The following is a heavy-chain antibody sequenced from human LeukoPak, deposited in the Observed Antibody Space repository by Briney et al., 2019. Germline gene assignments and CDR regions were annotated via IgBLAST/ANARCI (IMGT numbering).Heavy chain of an antibody. CDR2: ISSSGGST. J-gene: IGHJ6*02. Sequence: GGSLRLSCAASGFTFSSYAMSWVRQAPWKGLEWVSAISSSGGSTYYADSVKGRFTISRDSSKNTLFLQMNSLRAEDTAVYYCARDLRVTISFTMDVWGQGTTVTVSS. CDR1: GFTFSSYA. V-gene: IGHV3-23*01. CDR3: ARDLRVTISFTMDV. D-gene: IGHD4-17*01.